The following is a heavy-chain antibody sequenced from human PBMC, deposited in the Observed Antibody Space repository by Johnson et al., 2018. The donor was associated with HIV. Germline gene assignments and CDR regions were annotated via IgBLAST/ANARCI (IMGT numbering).Heavy chain of an antibody. J-gene: IGHJ3*02. CDR1: GFTFSSYW. CDR2: IKQDGSEK. D-gene: IGHD5-24*01. Sequence: VQLVESGGGVVQPGRSLRLSCAASGFTFSSYWMNWVRQAPGKGLEWVANIKQDGSEKDYVESVKGRFTISRDNARNSLYLQMNSLRAEDTAVYYCARVVRDGYNSNAFDIWGQGTMV. CDR3: ARVVRDGYNSNAFDI. V-gene: IGHV3-7*01.